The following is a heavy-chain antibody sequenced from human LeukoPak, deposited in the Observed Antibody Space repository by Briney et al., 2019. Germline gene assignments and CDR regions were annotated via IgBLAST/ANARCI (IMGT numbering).Heavy chain of an antibody. CDR2: IHYTGNT. D-gene: IGHD4-17*01. CDR3: ATDRGDYGDLDAFNL. J-gene: IGHJ3*01. Sequence: PSETLSLTCTVSGGSISSSSYYWGWIRQPPGKGLEWIGYIHYTGNTDYNPSLKSQIVISVDTSKNQFSLKLTSVTAADTAVYYCATDRGDYGDLDAFNLWGQGTMVTVSS. V-gene: IGHV4-31*01. CDR1: GGSISSSSYY.